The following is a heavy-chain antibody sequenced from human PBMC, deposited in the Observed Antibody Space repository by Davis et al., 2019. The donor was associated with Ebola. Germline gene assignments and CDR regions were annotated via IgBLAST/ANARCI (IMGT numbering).Heavy chain of an antibody. V-gene: IGHV4-39*01. CDR2: IYYSGST. D-gene: IGHD6-19*01. CDR1: GGSISSSSYY. Sequence: SETLSLTCTVSGGSISSSSYYWGWIRQPPGKGLEWIGSIYYSGSTYYNPSLKSRVTISVDTSKNQFSLKLSSVTAADTAVYYRASFIAVAGFDYWGQGTLVTVSS. J-gene: IGHJ4*02. CDR3: ASFIAVAGFDY.